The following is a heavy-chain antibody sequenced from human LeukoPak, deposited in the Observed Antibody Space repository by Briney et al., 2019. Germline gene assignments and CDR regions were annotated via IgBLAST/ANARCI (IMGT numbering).Heavy chain of an antibody. Sequence: ASVKVSCKASGYTFTSYGISWVRQATGQGLEWMGWMNPNSGNTGYAQKFQGRVTMTRNTSISTAYMELSSLRSEDTAVYYCARGPSSGWFNWFDPWGQGTLVTVSS. CDR1: GYTFTSYG. CDR2: MNPNSGNT. D-gene: IGHD6-19*01. CDR3: ARGPSSGWFNWFDP. V-gene: IGHV1-8*02. J-gene: IGHJ5*02.